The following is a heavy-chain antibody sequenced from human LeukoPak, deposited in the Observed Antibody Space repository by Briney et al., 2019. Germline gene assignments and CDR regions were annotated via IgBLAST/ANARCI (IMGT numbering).Heavy chain of an antibody. Sequence: PGGSLRLSFEASGFTFSNYVMHWFRQAPAKGRDWVEFISYDGSNKYYADSVKGRFTISRDNSKNTLYLQMNSLRAEDTAVFYCARGGYYYGSGSYVGNWGQGTLVTVSS. J-gene: IGHJ4*02. CDR2: ISYDGSNK. V-gene: IGHV3-30-3*01. CDR1: GFTFSNYV. CDR3: ARGGYYYGSGSYVGN. D-gene: IGHD3-10*01.